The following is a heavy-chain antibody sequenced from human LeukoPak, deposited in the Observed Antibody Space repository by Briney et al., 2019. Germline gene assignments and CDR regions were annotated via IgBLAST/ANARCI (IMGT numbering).Heavy chain of an antibody. J-gene: IGHJ3*02. Sequence: SETLSLTCTVSGGSISSSSYYWGWIRQPPGKGLEWIGSIFYSGSAYYNPSLKSRLTISVDTSKNQFSLKLSSVTAADTAVYYCARREGGGKALDIWGQGTMVTVSS. V-gene: IGHV4-39*01. CDR3: ARREGGGKALDI. CDR2: IFYSGSA. CDR1: GGSISSSSYY. D-gene: IGHD4-23*01.